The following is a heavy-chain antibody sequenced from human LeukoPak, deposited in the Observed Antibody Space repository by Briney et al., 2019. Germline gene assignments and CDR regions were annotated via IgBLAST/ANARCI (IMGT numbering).Heavy chain of an antibody. CDR3: ARVRTGLFDY. V-gene: IGHV3-53*01. J-gene: IGHJ4*02. Sequence: GGSLRLSCAASGFTVSSNYMSWVRQAPGKGLEWVSVIYSGGSTYYADSVKGRFTISRDNSKNMLYLQMNSLRAEDTAVYYCARVRTGLFDYWGQGTLVTVSS. D-gene: IGHD7-27*01. CDR2: IYSGGST. CDR1: GFTVSSNY.